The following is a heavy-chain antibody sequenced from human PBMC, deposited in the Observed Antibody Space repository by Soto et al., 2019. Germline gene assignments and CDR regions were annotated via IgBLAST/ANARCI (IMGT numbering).Heavy chain of an antibody. J-gene: IGHJ4*02. CDR3: VKDRFVDY. Sequence: LRLSCSVFGFTFSNSYMHWVRQTPEKGLQYVSSISENGDITYYPDSVKGRFTISRDNPKSTVYLQMSSLRVEDTGVYYCVKDRFVDYWGQGVLVTVSS. CDR2: ISENGDIT. V-gene: IGHV3-64D*06. CDR1: GFTFSNSY.